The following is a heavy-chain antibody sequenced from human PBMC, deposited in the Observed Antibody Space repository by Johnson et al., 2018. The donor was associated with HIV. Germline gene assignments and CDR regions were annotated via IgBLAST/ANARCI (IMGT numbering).Heavy chain of an antibody. CDR3: AGGYGSGSGDAFDI. V-gene: IGHV3-30-3*01. D-gene: IGHD3-10*01. J-gene: IGHJ3*02. CDR1: EFTFSRFA. Sequence: MQLVESGGGVVQPGRSLRLSCAACEFTFSRFAMHWVRQAPGKVLEWVAVISYDGNNKYYTDSVKGRFTVSRDNAKNSLYLQMNSLRAEDTAVYYCAGGYGSGSGDAFDIWGQGTMVTVSS. CDR2: ISYDGNNK.